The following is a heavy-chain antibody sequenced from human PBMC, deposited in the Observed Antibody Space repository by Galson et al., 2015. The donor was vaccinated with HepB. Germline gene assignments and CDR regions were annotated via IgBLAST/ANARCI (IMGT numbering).Heavy chain of an antibody. D-gene: IGHD3-10*01. CDR2: IDPIDSYT. V-gene: IGHV5-10-1*01. CDR1: GYSFTSYW. Sequence: QSGAEVKKPGESLRISCTASGYSFTSYWISWVRQMPGKGLEWMGKIDPIDSYTNYSASFQRHISISADKSISTSYLQWSSLKASDTAIYYCATDGGSGTFPKRYYCGMDGWGQGTTVTVSS. CDR3: ATDGGSGTFPKRYYCGMDG. J-gene: IGHJ6*02.